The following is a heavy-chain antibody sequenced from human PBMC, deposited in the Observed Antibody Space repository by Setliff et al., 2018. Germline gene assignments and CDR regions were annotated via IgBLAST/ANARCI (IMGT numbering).Heavy chain of an antibody. Sequence: ASVQVPCQASGYTFTSYYMYWLRQAPGQGPEWRGIINIGGGSASYAQKFQGRVTMTRDTSTSTVYLEVTSLRSEDTAVYYCARAGMASLHRKGVFEHWGQGTLVTVSS. D-gene: IGHD3-10*01. CDR1: GYTFTSYY. V-gene: IGHV1-46*01. J-gene: IGHJ4*02. CDR3: ARAGMASLHRKGVFEH. CDR2: INIGGGSA.